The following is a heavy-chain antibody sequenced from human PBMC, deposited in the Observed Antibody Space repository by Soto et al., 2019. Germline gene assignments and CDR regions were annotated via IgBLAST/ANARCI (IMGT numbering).Heavy chain of an antibody. V-gene: IGHV4-4*02. D-gene: IGHD3-9*01. J-gene: IGHJ4*02. Sequence: SETLSLTCAVSGGSISSSNWWSWVRQPPGKGLEWIGEIYHSGSTNYNPSLKSRVTISVDKSKNQFSLKLSSVTAADTAVYYCARHPASYDILTGHIDYWGQGTLVTVSS. CDR2: IYHSGST. CDR3: ARHPASYDILTGHIDY. CDR1: GGSISSSNW.